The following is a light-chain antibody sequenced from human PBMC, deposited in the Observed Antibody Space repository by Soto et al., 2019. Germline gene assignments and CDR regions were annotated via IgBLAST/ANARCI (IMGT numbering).Light chain of an antibody. CDR3: LSYDSYSYT. CDR1: QNINNG. V-gene: IGKV1-5*03. J-gene: IGKJ2*01. CDR2: KAS. Sequence: DIQMTQSPSTLSASVGDRVTITCRASQNINNGLAWYQQKPGRAPNLLIYKASILESGVPSRFSGSGSGTEFTLTISSLQPDYFATYFCLSYDSYSYTFGQGTELEIK.